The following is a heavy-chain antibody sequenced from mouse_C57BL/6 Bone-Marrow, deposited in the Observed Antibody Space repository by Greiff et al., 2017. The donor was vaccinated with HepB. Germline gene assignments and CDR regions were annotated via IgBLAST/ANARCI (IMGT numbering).Heavy chain of an antibody. CDR3: ARSYGYFDV. CDR1: GYTFTNYW. CDR2: IYPGGGYT. V-gene: IGHV1-63*01. J-gene: IGHJ1*03. Sequence: VQRVESGAELVRPGTSVKMSCKASGYTFTNYWIGWAKQRPGHGLEWIGDIYPGGGYTNYNEKFKGKATLTADKSSSTAYMQFSSLTSEDSAIYYCARSYGYFDVWGTGTTVTVSS.